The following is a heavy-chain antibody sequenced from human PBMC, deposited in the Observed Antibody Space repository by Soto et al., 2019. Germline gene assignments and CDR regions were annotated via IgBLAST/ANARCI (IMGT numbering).Heavy chain of an antibody. CDR2: ISAYNGNT. V-gene: IGHV1-18*04. Sequence: ASVKVSCKASGYTFTGYYMHWVRQAPGQGLEWMGWISAYNGNTNYAQKLQGRVTMTTDTSTSTAYMELRSLRSDDTAVYYCARMAISLAAVYFDYWGQGTLVTVSS. CDR3: ARMAISLAAVYFDY. D-gene: IGHD6-13*01. J-gene: IGHJ4*02. CDR1: GYTFTGYY.